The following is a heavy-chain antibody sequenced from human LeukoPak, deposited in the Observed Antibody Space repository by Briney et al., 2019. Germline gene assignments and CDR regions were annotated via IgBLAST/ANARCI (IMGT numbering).Heavy chain of an antibody. CDR3: AREGWYQLPGG. CDR2: IKQDGSEK. V-gene: IGHV3-7*01. J-gene: IGHJ4*02. Sequence: GGSLRLSCAASGFTASTYWMSWVRQAPGKGLEWVANIKQDGSEKYYVDSVKGRLTISRDNAKNSLYLQMNSLGAEDTAVYYCAREGWYQLPGGWGQGTLVTVSS. D-gene: IGHD2-2*01. CDR1: GFTASTYW.